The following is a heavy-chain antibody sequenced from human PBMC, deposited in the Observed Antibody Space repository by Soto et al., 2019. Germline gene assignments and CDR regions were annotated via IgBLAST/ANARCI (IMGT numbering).Heavy chain of an antibody. CDR1: GFTFSAYA. Sequence: PAGSLRLSCAASGFTFSAYAISWVRLTPGKGLECVSGISGSCGDKYYVYSVRGRFTVARDNSPNSLSLQINSLRAEDTAVYNFAKGSGCSGLARGSYWGKGTQVTVSS. CDR3: AKGSGCSGLARGSY. J-gene: IGHJ1*01. CDR2: ISGSCGDK. D-gene: IGHD2-15*01. V-gene: IGHV3-23*01.